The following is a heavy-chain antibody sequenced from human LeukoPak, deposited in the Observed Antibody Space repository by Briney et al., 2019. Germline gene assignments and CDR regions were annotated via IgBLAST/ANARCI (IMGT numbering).Heavy chain of an antibody. CDR1: GFTFSGSA. V-gene: IGHV3-73*01. CDR2: IRSKANSYAT. CDR3: TRHDEVATISYYSYGMDV. D-gene: IGHD5-12*01. Sequence: PGGSLRLSCAASGFTFSGSAMRWVRQASGKGLEWVGHIRSKANSYATAYAASVKGRFTISRDDSKNTAYLQMNSLKSEDTAVYYCTRHDEVATISYYSYGMDVWGQGTTVTVSS. J-gene: IGHJ6*02.